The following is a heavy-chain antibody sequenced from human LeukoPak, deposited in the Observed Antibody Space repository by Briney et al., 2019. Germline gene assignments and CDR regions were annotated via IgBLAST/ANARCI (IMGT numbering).Heavy chain of an antibody. V-gene: IGHV1-2*02. J-gene: IGHJ4*02. CDR3: SRANRIFTSVVTSFDR. D-gene: IGHD3-3*02. CDR2: LNPNSGVT. CDR1: GYSFSDYH. Sequence: ASVKVSCKASGYSFSDYHIHWVRQAPGQGVEWMGWLNPNSGVTEYAQKFQGRVTMTRDTSINTAYMELTRLTSDDTAVYFCSRANRIFTSVVTSFDRWGRGTLVTVSS.